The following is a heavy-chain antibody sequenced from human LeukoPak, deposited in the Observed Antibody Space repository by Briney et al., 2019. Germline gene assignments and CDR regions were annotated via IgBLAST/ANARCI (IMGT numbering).Heavy chain of an antibody. V-gene: IGHV4-34*01. CDR2: IYHSGST. CDR3: ARDSQLELLQNQDY. Sequence: SETPSLTCAVYGGSFSGYYCSWIRQPPGKGLEWIGSIYHSGSTYYNPSLKSRVTISVDTSKNQFSLKLSSVTAADTAVYYCARDSQLELLQNQDYWGQGTLVTVSS. J-gene: IGHJ4*02. CDR1: GGSFSGYY. D-gene: IGHD1-7*01.